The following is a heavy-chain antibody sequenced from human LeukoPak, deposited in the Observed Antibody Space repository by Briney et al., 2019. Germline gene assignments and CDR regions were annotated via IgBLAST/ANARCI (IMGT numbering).Heavy chain of an antibody. V-gene: IGHV3-7*01. Sequence: GGSLRLSCAASGFTFTNAWMSWVRQAPGKGLEWVANIKQDGSEKYYVDSVKGRFTISRDNAKNSLYLQMNSLRAEDTAVYYCARDRGDYFASHFDYWGQGTLVTVSS. CDR3: ARDRGDYFASHFDY. J-gene: IGHJ4*02. D-gene: IGHD4-17*01. CDR1: GFTFTNAW. CDR2: IKQDGSEK.